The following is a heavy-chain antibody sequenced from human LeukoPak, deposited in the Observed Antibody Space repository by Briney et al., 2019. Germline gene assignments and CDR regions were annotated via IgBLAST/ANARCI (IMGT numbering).Heavy chain of an antibody. CDR3: AREMLAAVAAQS. D-gene: IGHD6-19*01. J-gene: IGHJ5*02. CDR2: IRYDGSNK. Sequence: PGGSLRLSCAASGFTFSSYGMHWVRQAPGKGLEWVAFIRYDGSNKYYADSVKGRFTISRDNSKNTLYLQMNSLRAEDTAVYYCAREMLAAVAAQSWGQGTLVTVSS. V-gene: IGHV3-30*02. CDR1: GFTFSSYG.